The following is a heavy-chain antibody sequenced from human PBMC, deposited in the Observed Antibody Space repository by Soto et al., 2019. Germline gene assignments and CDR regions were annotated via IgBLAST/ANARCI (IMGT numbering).Heavy chain of an antibody. D-gene: IGHD3-10*01. CDR3: ERDGSNPRRGYYYYYMDV. V-gene: IGHV1-3*01. Sequence: GASVKVSCKASGYTFTNNSMVWVRQAPGQRLEWMGWINAGNGNTKDSQKFQGRLTITRDASARTAYMELSSLTSEDTAVYYCERDGSNPRRGYYYYYMDVWGKGTTVTVSS. J-gene: IGHJ6*03. CDR1: GYTFTNNS. CDR2: INAGNGNT.